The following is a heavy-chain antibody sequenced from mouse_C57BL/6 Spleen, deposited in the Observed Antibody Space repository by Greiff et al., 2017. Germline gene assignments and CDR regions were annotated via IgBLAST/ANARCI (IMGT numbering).Heavy chain of an antibody. CDR3: TREDYYGSRNYFDD. CDR1: GYTFTDYE. Sequence: QVQLQQSGAELVRPGASVTLSCKASGYTFTDYEMHWVKQTPVHGLEWIGAIDPETGGTAYNQKFKGKAILTADKSSSTAYMELRSLTSEDSAVYYCTREDYYGSRNYFDDWGQGTTLTVSS. D-gene: IGHD1-1*01. CDR2: IDPETGGT. V-gene: IGHV1-15*01. J-gene: IGHJ2*01.